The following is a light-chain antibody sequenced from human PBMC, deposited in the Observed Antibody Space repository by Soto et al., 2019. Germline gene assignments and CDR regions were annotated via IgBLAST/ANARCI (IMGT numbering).Light chain of an antibody. CDR3: HHYDHPPCS. J-gene: IGKJ2*04. CDR2: GAS. Sequence: EIVLTQSPGIVSLCPGDRATLSCRASESLINNYLAWYQQKPGQAPRLLIFGASTRATGIPDRFRGSGSGTHLTITISRLEPEDFPLYHSHHYDHPPCSFPQGTKLDIK. CDR1: ESLINNY. V-gene: IGKV3-20*01.